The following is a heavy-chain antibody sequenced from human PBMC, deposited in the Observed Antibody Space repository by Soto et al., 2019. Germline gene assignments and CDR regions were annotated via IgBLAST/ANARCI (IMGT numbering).Heavy chain of an antibody. Sequence: QVQLVQSGAEGKKPGSSVKVSCKASGGTFSSYAISWVRQAPGQGLEWMGGVIPIFGTANYAQKFQGRVTITADEATSTAYMELSSLRSEDTAVYYCASNLAAAGTHSYYYGMDVWGQGTTVTVSS. V-gene: IGHV1-69*01. D-gene: IGHD6-13*01. CDR2: VIPIFGTA. CDR3: ASNLAAAGTHSYYYGMDV. J-gene: IGHJ6*02. CDR1: GGTFSSYA.